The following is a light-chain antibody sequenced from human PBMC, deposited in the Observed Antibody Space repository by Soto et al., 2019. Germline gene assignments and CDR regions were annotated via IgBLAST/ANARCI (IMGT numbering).Light chain of an antibody. J-gene: IGLJ1*01. CDR3: QTWDSSASDV. V-gene: IGLV3-1*01. Sequence: SSELTQPPSVSVSPGQTATIPCSGDKLGDKYACWYQQKPGQSPVLVIYENNKRPSGIPERFSGSNSGNTATLTISGTQTMDEADYYCQTWDSSASDVFGTGTKVTVL. CDR1: KLGDKY. CDR2: ENN.